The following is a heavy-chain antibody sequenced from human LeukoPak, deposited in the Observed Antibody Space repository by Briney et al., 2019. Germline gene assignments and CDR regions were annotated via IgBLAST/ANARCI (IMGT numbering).Heavy chain of an antibody. V-gene: IGHV3-23*01. CDR3: AKKSLKWELLAAFDI. CDR2: ISGSGGST. CDR1: GFTFSSYA. Sequence: PGGSLRLSCAASGFTFSSYAMGWVRQAPGKGLEWVSAISGSGGSTSYADSVKGRFTISRDNSKNTLYLQMNSLRAEDTAVYYCAKKSLKWELLAAFDIWGQGTMVTVSS. D-gene: IGHD1-26*01. J-gene: IGHJ3*02.